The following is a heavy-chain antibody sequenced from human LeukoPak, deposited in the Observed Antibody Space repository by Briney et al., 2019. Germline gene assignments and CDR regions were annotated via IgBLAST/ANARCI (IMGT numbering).Heavy chain of an antibody. V-gene: IGHV3-7*03. CDR2: IKQDGSEK. CDR1: GFTFSSYW. J-gene: IGHJ4*02. D-gene: IGHD3-10*01. Sequence: GGSLRLSCAASGFTFSSYWMSWVRQAPGKGLEWVANIKQDGSEKYYVDSVKGRFTISRDNSKNSLYLQMNSLRAEDTAVYYCANIPNRVRDGSGRHNFDYWGQGTLVTVSS. CDR3: ANIPNRVRDGSGRHNFDY.